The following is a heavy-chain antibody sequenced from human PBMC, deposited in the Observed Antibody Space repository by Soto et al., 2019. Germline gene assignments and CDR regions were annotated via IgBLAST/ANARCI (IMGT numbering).Heavy chain of an antibody. CDR1: GDSFTSYW. Sequence: PXDSLTISGKGSGDSFTSYWIGLVSQMPGKGLEWMGIIYPGDSDTRYSPSFQGQVTISADKSISTAYLQWSSLKASDTAMYYCARTGAVGGYDYFDYWGQGTLVTVSS. J-gene: IGHJ4*02. CDR3: ARTGAVGGYDYFDY. D-gene: IGHD5-12*01. CDR2: IYPGDSDT. V-gene: IGHV5-51*01.